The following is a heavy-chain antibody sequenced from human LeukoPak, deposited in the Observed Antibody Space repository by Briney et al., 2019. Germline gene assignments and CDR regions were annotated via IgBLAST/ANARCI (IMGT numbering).Heavy chain of an antibody. CDR1: GGSISSYY. J-gene: IGHJ4*02. CDR3: ARVSLYYDSSGYPDY. Sequence: SETLSLTCTVSGGSISSYYWSWIRQPAGKGLEWIGRIYNSGSTTYNPSLKSRVTISVDTSKNQFSLKLSSVTAADTAVYYCARVSLYYDSSGYPDYWGEGTLVTVSS. D-gene: IGHD3-22*01. V-gene: IGHV4-4*07. CDR2: IYNSGST.